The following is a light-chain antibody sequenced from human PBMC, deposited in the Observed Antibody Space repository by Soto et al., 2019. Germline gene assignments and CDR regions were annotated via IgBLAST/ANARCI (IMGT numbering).Light chain of an antibody. V-gene: IGKV3-15*01. J-gene: IGKJ5*01. CDR2: GAS. Sequence: EIVMTQSPATLSVSLGERATLSCRASQSVSSSLAWHQQKPGQAPRLLLYGASTRATGVPARFSGSGSGTEFTLTIDSLLSEDIAVYYCQQYDLWPITFGQGTRLEIK. CDR3: QQYDLWPIT. CDR1: QSVSSS.